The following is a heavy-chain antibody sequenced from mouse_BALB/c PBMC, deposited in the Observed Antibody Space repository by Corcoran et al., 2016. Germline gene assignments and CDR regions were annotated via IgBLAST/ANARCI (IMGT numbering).Heavy chain of an antibody. CDR1: GYSFTGYY. V-gene: IGHV1S34*01. CDR2: ISCYNGAT. J-gene: IGHJ2*01. CDR3: ASKPYYGSSFDY. D-gene: IGHD1-1*01. Sequence: LVKTGASVKISCKASGYSFTGYYMHWVKQSHGKSLEWIGYISCYNGATSYNQKFKGKATFTVDTSSSTAYMQFNSLTSEDSAVYYCASKPYYGSSFDYWGQGTTLTVSS.